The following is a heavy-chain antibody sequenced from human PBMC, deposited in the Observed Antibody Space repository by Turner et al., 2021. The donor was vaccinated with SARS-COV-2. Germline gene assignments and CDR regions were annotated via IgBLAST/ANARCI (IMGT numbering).Heavy chain of an antibody. CDR2: ISSNGGST. V-gene: IGHV3-64D*06. CDR3: VKDWVPVGVTRSNWLDP. Sequence: EVQLVESGGALVNPGGSLRPPFSAPGFTFSSYAMHWVRQAPGKGLEYVSAISSNGGSTYYADSVKGRFTISRDNSKNTLYLQMSSLRAEDTAVYYCVKDWVPVGVTRSNWLDPWGQGTLVTVSS. D-gene: IGHD1-26*01. J-gene: IGHJ5*02. CDR1: GFTFSSYA.